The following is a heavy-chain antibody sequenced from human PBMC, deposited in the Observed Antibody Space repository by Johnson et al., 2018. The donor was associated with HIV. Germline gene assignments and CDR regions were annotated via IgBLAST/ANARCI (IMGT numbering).Heavy chain of an antibody. D-gene: IGHD2-21*01. CDR2: IRYDGRNK. Sequence: QVQLVESGGGVVQPGRSLRLSCTASGFTFSSYGMHWVRQAPGKGLAWVAFIRYDGRNKYYADSVKGRFTISRDNSKNTLYLQMNSLRAEDTAVYYCARGYGVVIALLDAFDIWGQGTMVTVSS. CDR3: ARGYGVVIALLDAFDI. J-gene: IGHJ3*02. V-gene: IGHV3-30*02. CDR1: GFTFSSYG.